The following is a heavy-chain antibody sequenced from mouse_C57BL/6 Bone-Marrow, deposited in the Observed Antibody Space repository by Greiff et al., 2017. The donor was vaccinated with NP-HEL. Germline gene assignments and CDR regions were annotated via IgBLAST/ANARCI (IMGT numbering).Heavy chain of an antibody. CDR2: IDPSDSYT. D-gene: IGHD1-1*01. CDR1: GYTFTSYW. Sequence: QVQLQQPGAELVKPGASVKLSCKASGYTFTSYWMQWVKQRPGQGLEWFGEIDPSDSYTNYNQKFKGKATLTVDTSSSTAYMQLSSLTSEDSAVYYCARYGYYYAMYFGGQGTSVTVSS. V-gene: IGHV1-50*01. J-gene: IGHJ4*01. CDR3: ARYGYYYAMYF.